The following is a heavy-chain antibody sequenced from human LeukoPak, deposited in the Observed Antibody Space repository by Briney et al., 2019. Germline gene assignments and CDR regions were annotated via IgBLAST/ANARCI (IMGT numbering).Heavy chain of an antibody. CDR2: ISSSTSYI. V-gene: IGHV3-21*01. J-gene: IGHJ3*02. CDR1: GFTFSSYW. Sequence: GGSLRLSCAASGFTFSSYWMSWVRQAPGKGLEWVSSISSSTSYIYYPDSVKGRFTISRDNAKNSLYLQMNSLRAEDTAVYYCARTPDYYDSSGYHPAAFDIWGQGTMVTVSS. D-gene: IGHD3-22*01. CDR3: ARTPDYYDSSGYHPAAFDI.